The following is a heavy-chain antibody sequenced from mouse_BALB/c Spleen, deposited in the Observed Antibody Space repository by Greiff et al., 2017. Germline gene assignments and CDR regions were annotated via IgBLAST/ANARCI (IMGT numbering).Heavy chain of an antibody. CDR1: GYSITSGYY. Sequence: EVKLQESGPGLVKPSQSLSLTCSVTGYSITSGYYWNWIRQFPGNKLEWMGYISYDGSNNYNPSLKNRISITRDTSKNQFFLKLNSVTTEDTATYYCAREGTTDPAMDYWGQGTSVTVAS. CDR2: ISYDGSN. J-gene: IGHJ4*01. CDR3: AREGTTDPAMDY. V-gene: IGHV3-6*02. D-gene: IGHD1-1*01.